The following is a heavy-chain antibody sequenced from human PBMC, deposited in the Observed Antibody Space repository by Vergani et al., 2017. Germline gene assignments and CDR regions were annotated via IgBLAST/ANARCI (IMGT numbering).Heavy chain of an antibody. D-gene: IGHD3-3*01. CDR2: IRGSGGST. CDR3: AKGCLXNDFWSGYYTGFVTVPSDQFDP. J-gene: IGHJ5*02. Sequence: EVQLLESGGGLVQPGGSLRLSCAASGFTFSSYAMSWVRQAPGKGLEWVSAIRGSGGSTYYADSVKGRFTISRDNSKNTLYLQMNSLRAEATAVYYCAKGCLXNDFWSGYYTGFVTVPSDQFDPWGQGTLVTVSS. V-gene: IGHV3-23*01. CDR1: GFTFSSYA.